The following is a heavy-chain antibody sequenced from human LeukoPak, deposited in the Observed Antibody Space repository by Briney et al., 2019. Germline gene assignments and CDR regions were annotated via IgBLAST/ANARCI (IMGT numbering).Heavy chain of an antibody. CDR2: ISYDGSNK. CDR1: GFTFSSYG. V-gene: IGHV3-30*03. J-gene: IGHJ3*02. Sequence: GGSLRLSCAASGFTFSSYGMHWVRQAPGKGLEWVAVISYDGSNKYYADSVKGRFTISRDNSKNTLYLQMNSLRAEDTAVYYCARILMVRAEAFDIWGQGTMVTVSS. CDR3: ARILMVRAEAFDI. D-gene: IGHD3-10*01.